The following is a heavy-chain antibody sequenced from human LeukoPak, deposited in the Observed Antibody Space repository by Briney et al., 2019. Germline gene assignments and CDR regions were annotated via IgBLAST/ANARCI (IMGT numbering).Heavy chain of an antibody. CDR3: AREGYDSSGYYY. D-gene: IGHD3-22*01. CDR1: GCTFSSYE. V-gene: IGHV3-48*03. CDR2: ISSSGSTI. J-gene: IGHJ4*02. Sequence: PGGSLRLSCADSGCTFSSYEMNWVRQAPGKGLEWVSYISSSGSTIYYADSVKGRFTISRDNAKNSLYLQMNSLRAEDTAVYYCAREGYDSSGYYYWGQGTLVTVSS.